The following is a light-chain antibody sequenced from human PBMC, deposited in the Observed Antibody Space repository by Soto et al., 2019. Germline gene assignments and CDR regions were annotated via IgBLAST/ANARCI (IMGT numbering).Light chain of an antibody. CDR2: DAS. J-gene: IGKJ1*01. CDR1: QSISSW. Sequence: DIQMTQSPSTLSAFVGDRVTITCRASQSISSWLAWYQQKSGKAPKLLIYDASSLESGVPSRFSGSGSGTECALTISSLQPDDFAAYYCQQYNSYPWTFGQGTKVEIK. CDR3: QQYNSYPWT. V-gene: IGKV1-5*01.